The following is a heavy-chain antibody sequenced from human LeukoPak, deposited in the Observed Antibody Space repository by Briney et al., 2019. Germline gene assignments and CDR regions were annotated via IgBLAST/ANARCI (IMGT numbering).Heavy chain of an antibody. Sequence: RASVKVSCKASGYTFSDYYIHWVRQAPGQGLEWMGRINPNGGGTNFAQNFQGRVTMTRDTSISTAYMELSTLTSDDTAVYYCARGQLVNDWFDPWGQGTLVTVSS. CDR3: ARGQLVNDWFDP. V-gene: IGHV1-2*06. CDR2: INPNGGGT. J-gene: IGHJ5*02. CDR1: GYTFSDYY. D-gene: IGHD6-6*01.